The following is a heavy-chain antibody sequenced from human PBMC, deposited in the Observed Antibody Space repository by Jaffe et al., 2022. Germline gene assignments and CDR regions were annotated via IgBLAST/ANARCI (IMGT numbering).Heavy chain of an antibody. D-gene: IGHD2-15*01. V-gene: IGHV3-7*01. Sequence: EVQLVESGGGLVQPGGSLRLSCAASGFTFSSYWMSWVRQAPGKGLEWVANIKQDGSEKYYVDSVKGRFTISRDNAKNSLYLQMNSLRAEDTAVYYCARDRGIVVVVAASGGFDYWGQGTLVTVSS. CDR3: ARDRGIVVVVAASGGFDY. CDR1: GFTFSSYW. CDR2: IKQDGSEK. J-gene: IGHJ4*02.